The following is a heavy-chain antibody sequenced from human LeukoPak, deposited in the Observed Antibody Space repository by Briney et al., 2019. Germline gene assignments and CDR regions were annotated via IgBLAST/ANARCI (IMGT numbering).Heavy chain of an antibody. V-gene: IGHV3-72*01. CDR2: SRNRAKSYTT. Sequence: GGFLRLSCAASGFTFSDHYMDWVRQAPGKGLEWVGRSRNRAKSYTTDYAASVRGRFTISRDDSQNSLYLQMNSLRAEDTAVYYCARDPWSGTYSGGEDIWGQGTTVTVSS. J-gene: IGHJ3*02. CDR1: GFTFSDHY. CDR3: ARDPWSGTYSGGEDI. D-gene: IGHD3-16*01.